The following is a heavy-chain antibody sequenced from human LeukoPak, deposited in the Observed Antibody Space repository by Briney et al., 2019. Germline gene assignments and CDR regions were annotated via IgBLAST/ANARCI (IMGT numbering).Heavy chain of an antibody. CDR2: INPNSGGT. J-gene: IGHJ4*02. D-gene: IGHD1-14*01. Sequence: ASVKVSCKASGYTFTGYYMHWVRQAPGQGLEWMGRINPNSGGTNYAQKFQGRVTMTRDTSISTAYMELSRLRSDDTAVYYGARDQPTGRVNYFDYWGQGTLVTVSS. CDR3: ARDQPTGRVNYFDY. V-gene: IGHV1-2*06. CDR1: GYTFTGYY.